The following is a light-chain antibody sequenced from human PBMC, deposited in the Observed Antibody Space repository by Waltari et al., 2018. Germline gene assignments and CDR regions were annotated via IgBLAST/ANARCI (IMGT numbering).Light chain of an antibody. V-gene: IGLV2-11*01. Sequence: QSALTQPRSVSGSPGQSVTISCTGTSSQVVGYNYVSWYQQHPGKAPKLMIYDVTKRPSGVPDRCSGSKSGNTASLTISGLQAEDEADYSCCSYAGSYTLVFGTGTKVTVL. J-gene: IGLJ1*01. CDR2: DVT. CDR3: CSYAGSYTLV. CDR1: SSQVVGYNY.